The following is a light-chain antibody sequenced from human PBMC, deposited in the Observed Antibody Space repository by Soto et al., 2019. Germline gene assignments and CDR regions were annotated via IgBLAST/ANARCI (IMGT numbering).Light chain of an antibody. V-gene: IGKV1-39*01. CDR1: QTITTY. CDR3: QQIYSAPLT. J-gene: IGKJ4*01. CDR2: AAS. Sequence: DIQMTQSPSSLFASVGDSVTITCRASQTITTYLNWYRQKPGKAPKLVIYAASSLQSGVPSRFSGSGSETEFTLTISSLQPEDFATYFCQQIYSAPLTFGEGTKVEIK.